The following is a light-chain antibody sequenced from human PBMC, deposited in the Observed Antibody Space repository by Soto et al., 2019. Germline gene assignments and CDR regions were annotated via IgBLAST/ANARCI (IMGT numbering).Light chain of an antibody. J-gene: IGLJ2*01. CDR2: DVN. CDR3: CSYEGTYSFRV. Sequence: QSVLTQPRSVSGSPGQSVTFSCTGTSGDIGAYNYVSWYQQHPGKAPKLIIYDVNKRPSGVPDRFSGSKSGNTASLTISGLQAEDEGDYFCCSYEGTYSFRVFGGGTKLTVL. V-gene: IGLV2-11*01. CDR1: SGDIGAYNY.